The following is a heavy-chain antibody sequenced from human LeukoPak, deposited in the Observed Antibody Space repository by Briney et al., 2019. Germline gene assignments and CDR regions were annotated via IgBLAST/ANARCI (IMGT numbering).Heavy chain of an antibody. Sequence: ASVKVSCKASGYTFTSYGISWVRQAPGQGLEWMGWISAYNGNTNYAQKLQGRVTMTTDTSTSTAYMELRSLRSDDTAVYYCAREAVTHYYYYHYMDVWGKGTTVTVSS. V-gene: IGHV1-18*01. CDR3: AREAVTHYYYYHYMDV. CDR2: ISAYNGNT. D-gene: IGHD4-17*01. CDR1: GYTFTSYG. J-gene: IGHJ6*03.